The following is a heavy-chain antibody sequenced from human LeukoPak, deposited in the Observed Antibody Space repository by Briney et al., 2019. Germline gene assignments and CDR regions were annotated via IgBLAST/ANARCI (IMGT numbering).Heavy chain of an antibody. D-gene: IGHD3-10*01. CDR3: ARGRQMVRGVIITPHWFDP. CDR1: GGSFSGYY. Sequence: SETLSLTCAVSGGSFSGYYWSWIRQPPGKGLEWIGEINHGGSTNYNPSLKSRVTISVDTSKNQFSLKLSSVTAADTAVYYCARGRQMVRGVIITPHWFDPWGQGTLVTVSS. J-gene: IGHJ5*02. CDR2: INHGGST. V-gene: IGHV4-34*01.